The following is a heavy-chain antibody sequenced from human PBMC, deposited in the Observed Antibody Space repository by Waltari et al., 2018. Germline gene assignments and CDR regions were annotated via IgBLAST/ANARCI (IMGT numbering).Heavy chain of an antibody. CDR3: ARTSGAAAGKFDY. CDR2: IYTSGST. Sequence: QVQLQESGPGLVKPSQTLSLTCSVSGGSISSGSYYWTWIRQPAGKGLEWIGRIYTSGSTNYNPALKRRVNISVDTSKNQFSLKLSSVTAADTAMYYCARTSGAAAGKFDYWGQGTLVTVSS. V-gene: IGHV4-61*02. J-gene: IGHJ4*02. D-gene: IGHD6-13*01. CDR1: GGSISSGSYY.